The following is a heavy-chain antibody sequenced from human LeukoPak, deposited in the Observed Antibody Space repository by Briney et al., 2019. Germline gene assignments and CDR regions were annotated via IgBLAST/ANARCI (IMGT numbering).Heavy chain of an antibody. CDR1: GGSISSSNW. CDR2: IYHSGST. J-gene: IGHJ4*02. D-gene: IGHD6-13*01. V-gene: IGHV4-4*02. CDR3: ARKTAAGTYYLDY. Sequence: PSETLSLTCAVSGGSISSSNWWSWVRQPPGKGLEWIGEIYHSGSTNHNPSLKSRITISVDKSKNQFSLKLSSVTAADTAVYHCARKTAAGTYYLDYWGQGILVTVSS.